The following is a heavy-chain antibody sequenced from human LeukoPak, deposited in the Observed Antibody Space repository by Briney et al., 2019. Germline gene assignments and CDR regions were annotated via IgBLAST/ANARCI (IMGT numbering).Heavy chain of an antibody. J-gene: IGHJ4*02. Sequence: ASVKVSCKASGYTFTSYGISWVRQAPGQGLEWMGWISAYNGNTNYAQKLQGRVTMTTDTSTSTAYMELRSLRSDDTAVYYCARDPNYYGSGPYYFDYRGQGTLVTVSS. CDR3: ARDPNYYGSGPYYFDY. V-gene: IGHV1-18*04. CDR1: GYTFTSYG. D-gene: IGHD3-10*01. CDR2: ISAYNGNT.